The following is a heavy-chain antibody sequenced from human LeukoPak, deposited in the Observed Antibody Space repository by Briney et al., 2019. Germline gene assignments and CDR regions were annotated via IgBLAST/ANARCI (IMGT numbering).Heavy chain of an antibody. V-gene: IGHV4-59*01. D-gene: IGHD3-22*01. CDR2: IYYSGST. CDR3: ARSSYYYDSSGYYS. CDR1: TGSITNYY. J-gene: IGHJ4*02. Sequence: SETLSLTCTVSTGSITNYYWSWIRQPPGKGLEWIGYIYYSGSTNYNPSLKSRVTISVDTSKNQFSLKLSSVTAADTAVYYCARSSYYYDSSGYYSWGQGTLVTVSS.